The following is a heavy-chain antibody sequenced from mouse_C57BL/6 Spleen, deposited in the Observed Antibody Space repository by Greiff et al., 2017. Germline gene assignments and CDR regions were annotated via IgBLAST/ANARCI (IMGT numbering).Heavy chain of an antibody. V-gene: IGHV1-82*01. CDR2: IYPGDGDT. CDR1: GYAFSSSW. CDR3: ARGAGFPAWFAY. J-gene: IGHJ3*01. Sequence: VKLQESGPELVKPGASVKISCKASGYAFSSSWMNWVKQRPGKGLEWIGRIYPGDGDTNYNGKFKGKATLTADKSSSTAYMQLSSLTSEDSAVYFCARGAGFPAWFAYWGQGTLVTVSA.